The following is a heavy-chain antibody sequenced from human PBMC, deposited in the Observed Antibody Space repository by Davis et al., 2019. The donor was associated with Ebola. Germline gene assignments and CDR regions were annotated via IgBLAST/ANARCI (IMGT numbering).Heavy chain of an antibody. V-gene: IGHV3-48*02. J-gene: IGHJ3*02. D-gene: IGHD6-13*01. CDR3: AREAAAAGRGDAFDI. CDR2: ISSSSSTI. Sequence: GESLKISCAASGFTFSSYAMSWVRQAPGKGLEWVSYISSSSSTIYYADSVKGRFTISRDNAKNSLYLQMNSLRDEDTAVYYCAREAAAAGRGDAFDIWGQGTMVTVSS. CDR1: GFTFSSYA.